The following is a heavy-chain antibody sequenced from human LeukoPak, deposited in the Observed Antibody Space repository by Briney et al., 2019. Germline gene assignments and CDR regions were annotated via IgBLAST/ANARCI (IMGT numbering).Heavy chain of an antibody. Sequence: GSLRLSCAASGFTFSSYDMHWVRQATGKGLEWVSAIGTAGDTYYPGSVKGRFTISRENAKNSLYLQMNSLRAGDTAVYYCARGLSGSGDFDYWGQGTLVTVSS. V-gene: IGHV3-13*01. D-gene: IGHD3-10*01. CDR2: IGTAGDT. CDR3: ARGLSGSGDFDY. J-gene: IGHJ4*02. CDR1: GFTFSSYD.